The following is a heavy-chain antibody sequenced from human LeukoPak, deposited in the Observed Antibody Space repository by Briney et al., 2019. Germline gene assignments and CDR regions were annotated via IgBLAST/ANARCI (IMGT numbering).Heavy chain of an antibody. CDR1: GFTFDDYA. CDR2: ISWNSGSI. CDR3: AKDINGLVGATTTFDY. D-gene: IGHD1-26*01. V-gene: IGHV3-9*01. J-gene: IGHJ4*02. Sequence: PGRSLRLSCAASGFTFDDYAMHWVRQAPGKGLEWVSGISWNSGSIGYADSVKGRFTISRGNAKNSLYLQMNSLRAEDTALYYCAKDINGLVGATTTFDYWGQGTLVTVSS.